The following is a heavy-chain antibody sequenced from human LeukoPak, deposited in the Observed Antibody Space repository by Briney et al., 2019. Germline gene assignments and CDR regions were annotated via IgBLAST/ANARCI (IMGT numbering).Heavy chain of an antibody. D-gene: IGHD3-16*02. V-gene: IGHV4-34*01. CDR3: ERRGMITFGGVIGRNWFDP. J-gene: IGHJ5*02. CDR2: INHSGST. CDR1: GGSFSGYY. Sequence: SETLSLTCAVYGGSFSGYYWSWIRQPPGKGLEWIGEINHSGSTNYNPSLKSRVTISVDTSKNQFSLKLSSVTAADTAVYYCERRGMITFGGVIGRNWFDPWGQGTLVTVSS.